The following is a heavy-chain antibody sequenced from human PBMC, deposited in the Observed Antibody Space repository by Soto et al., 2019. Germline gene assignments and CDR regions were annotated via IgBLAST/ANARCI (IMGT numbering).Heavy chain of an antibody. D-gene: IGHD6-13*01. J-gene: IGHJ6*02. CDR2: IWYDGSNK. CDR3: ARSAASLSSMDV. V-gene: IGHV3-33*01. CDR1: GFTFSSYG. Sequence: GGSLRLSCAASGFTFSSYGMHWVRQAPGKGLEWVAVIWYDGSNKYYADSVKGRFTISRDNSKNTLYLQMNSLRAEDTAVYYCARSAASLSSMDVWGQGTTVTVSS.